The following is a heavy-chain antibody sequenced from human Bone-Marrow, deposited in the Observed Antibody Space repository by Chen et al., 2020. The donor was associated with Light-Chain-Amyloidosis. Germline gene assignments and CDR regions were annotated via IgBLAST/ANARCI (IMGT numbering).Heavy chain of an antibody. CDR1: GFAFSSYA. J-gene: IGHJ4*02. Sequence: EVQLVESGGGLLQRGGSLRLSCAASGFAFSSYAMSWVRQAPGKGLEWVANIKQDGSEKYYVDSVKGRFTISRDNAKNSLYLQMNSLRAEDTAVYYCAREGGAAAAPFDYWGQGTLVTVSS. D-gene: IGHD6-13*01. CDR3: AREGGAAAAPFDY. CDR2: IKQDGSEK. V-gene: IGHV3-7*01.